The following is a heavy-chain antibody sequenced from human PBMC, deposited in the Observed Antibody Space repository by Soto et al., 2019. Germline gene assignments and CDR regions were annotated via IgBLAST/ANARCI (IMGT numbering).Heavy chain of an antibody. CDR3: ARLGGHCSSSSCFGFYDMDV. J-gene: IGHJ6*02. CDR1: ASSITSSSYS. V-gene: IGHV4-39*01. D-gene: IGHD2-2*01. CDR2: FYYSENT. Sequence: PSVTLSLTCALSASSITSSSYSSRWVRQPPHKGLEWIATFYYSENTHYNPSLKSRVTISVDTSKNQFSLILTSVTAADTAVYYCARLGGHCSSSSCFGFYDMDVWGQGTTVTVS.